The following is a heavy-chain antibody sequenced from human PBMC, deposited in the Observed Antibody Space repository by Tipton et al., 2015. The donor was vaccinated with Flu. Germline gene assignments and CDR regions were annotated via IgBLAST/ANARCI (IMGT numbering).Heavy chain of an antibody. D-gene: IGHD4-17*01. V-gene: IGHV4-4*07. CDR1: GEALGTHY. CDR2: IFATGTA. Sequence: GEALGTHYWTRFRQPAGERLEWIGRIFATGTAIYNPSLRSRVTMSVDTSKNQFSLNLTSVTAADTAVYYCARLPRHYGDYPLDYWGPGIMVTVSS. J-gene: IGHJ4*01. CDR3: ARLPRHYGDYPLDY.